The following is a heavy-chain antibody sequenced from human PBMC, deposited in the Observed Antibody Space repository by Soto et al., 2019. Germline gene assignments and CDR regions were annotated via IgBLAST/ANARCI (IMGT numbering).Heavy chain of an antibody. CDR3: ARSGGSAGWFDP. D-gene: IGHD2-15*01. J-gene: IGHJ5*02. V-gene: IGHV4-38-2*01. CDR2: ISHSGTT. Sequence: TLSLTCVVSGYSITTGYYWGWIRQPPGKGLEWIGSISHSGTTFYSSSLKSRVTISKDASKNQFSLKVNSVIAADTAVYYCARSGGSAGWFDPWGPGSLVTVSS. CDR1: GYSITTGYY.